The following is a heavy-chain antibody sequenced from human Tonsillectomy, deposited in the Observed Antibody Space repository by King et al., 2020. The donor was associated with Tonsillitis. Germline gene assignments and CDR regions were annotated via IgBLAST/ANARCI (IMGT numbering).Heavy chain of an antibody. Sequence: VQLVESGGGLVQPGGSLRLSCAASGFTVSSNYMSWVRQAPGKGLEWVSVIYSGGSTYYADSVKGRFTISRDNSKNTLYLQMNSLRAEDTAVYYCARGGEYVWGSVLDYWCQGTLVTVSS. CDR1: GFTVSSNY. J-gene: IGHJ4*02. CDR3: ARGGEYVWGSVLDY. V-gene: IGHV3-66*01. D-gene: IGHD3-16*01. CDR2: IYSGGST.